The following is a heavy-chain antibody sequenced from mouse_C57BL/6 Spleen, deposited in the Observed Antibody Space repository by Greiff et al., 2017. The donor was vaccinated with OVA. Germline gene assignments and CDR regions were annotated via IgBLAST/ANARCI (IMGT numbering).Heavy chain of an antibody. D-gene: IGHD1-1*01. CDR1: GYAFSSSW. CDR3: ARRGTTVVFDY. CDR2: IYPGDGDT. J-gene: IGHJ2*01. V-gene: IGHV1-82*01. Sequence: QVQLQQSGPELVKPGASVKISCKASGYAFSSSWMNWVKQRPGKGLEWIGRIYPGDGDTNYNGKFKGKATLTADKSSSTAYMQLSSLTSEDSAVYVCARRGTTVVFDYWGQGTTLTVSS.